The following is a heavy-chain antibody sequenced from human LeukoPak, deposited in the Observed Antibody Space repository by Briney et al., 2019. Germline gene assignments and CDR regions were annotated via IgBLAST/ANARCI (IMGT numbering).Heavy chain of an antibody. CDR1: GGSISSSSYY. CDR2: IYYSGST. CDR3: ARDRLNFFDY. V-gene: IGHV4-39*07. Sequence: PSETLSLTCTVSGGSISSSSYYWGWIRQPPGKGLEWIGSIYYSGSTHYNPSLKSRVTISVDTSRNQFSLKLSSVTAADTAVYYCARDRLNFFDYWGQGTLVTVSS. J-gene: IGHJ4*02.